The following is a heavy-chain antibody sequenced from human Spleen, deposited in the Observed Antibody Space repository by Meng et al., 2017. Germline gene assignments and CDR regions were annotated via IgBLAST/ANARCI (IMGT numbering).Heavy chain of an antibody. D-gene: IGHD6-19*01. Sequence: QVQLQELGAGLLKPSEPLSLTCAVYGGSVSGYYWSWIRQPQGKGLEWIGEINRSGSTTYTPSLKSRVTISVDTSKNQFSLKLSSVTAADTAVYYCAREIAVAAHYYWYFDLWGRGTLVTVSS. J-gene: IGHJ2*01. CDR1: GGSVSGYY. CDR3: AREIAVAAHYYWYFDL. V-gene: IGHV4-34*02. CDR2: INRSGST.